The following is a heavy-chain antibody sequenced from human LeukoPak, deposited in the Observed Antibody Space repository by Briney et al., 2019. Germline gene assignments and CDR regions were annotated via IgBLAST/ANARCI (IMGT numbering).Heavy chain of an antibody. Sequence: SETLSLTCTVSGGSISSSSYYWGWMRQPPGKGLEWIGSIYYSGSTYYNPSLKGRVTISVDTSKNQFSLKLSSVTAADTAVYYCARREQQPYYFDYWGQGTLVTVSS. CDR3: ARREQQPYYFDY. CDR1: GGSISSSSYY. J-gene: IGHJ4*02. V-gene: IGHV4-39*01. CDR2: IYYSGST. D-gene: IGHD6-13*01.